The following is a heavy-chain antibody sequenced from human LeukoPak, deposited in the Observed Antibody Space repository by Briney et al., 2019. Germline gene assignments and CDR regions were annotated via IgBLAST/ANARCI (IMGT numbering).Heavy chain of an antibody. CDR2: IYTSGST. Sequence: SETLSLTCTVSGGSISSYYWSWIRQPPGKGLEWIGRIYTSGSTSYNPSLKSRVTISVDTSKNQFSLRLNSVTAADTAVYYCTIYDRSSYAFDIWGQGTMVTVSS. D-gene: IGHD3-22*01. V-gene: IGHV4-4*08. CDR3: TIYDRSSYAFDI. J-gene: IGHJ3*02. CDR1: GGSISSYY.